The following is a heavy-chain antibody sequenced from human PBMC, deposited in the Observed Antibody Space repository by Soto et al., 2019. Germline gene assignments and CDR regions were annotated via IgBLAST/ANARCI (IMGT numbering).Heavy chain of an antibody. CDR3: ARGSNHVDY. V-gene: IGHV3-74*01. Sequence: EVQLVESGGGLVQPGGSLRLSCAASGFTFSPFWMHWVRQVPGKGPVWVSRINSDGNSTSYADSVKGRFTISRDNAKNTLYLQMNSPGAEDTAVYYCARGSNHVDYWGQGTLVTVSS. J-gene: IGHJ4*02. CDR1: GFTFSPFW. D-gene: IGHD4-4*01. CDR2: INSDGNST.